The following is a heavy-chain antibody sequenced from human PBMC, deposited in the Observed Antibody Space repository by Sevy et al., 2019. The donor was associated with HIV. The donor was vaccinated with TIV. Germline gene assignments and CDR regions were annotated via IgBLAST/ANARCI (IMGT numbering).Heavy chain of an antibody. CDR1: GFPFSSYA. CDR2: ISGSGSTT. Sequence: GGSLRLSCAASGFPFSSYAMGWIRQAPGKGLEWVSAISGSGSTTYSADSVKGRFTISRDNSKNTLYVQMENLRAEDPATDYRGKDRSYVRGYCGGGGSYAFDYWGQGTLVTVSS. CDR3: GKDRSYVRGYCGGGGSYAFDY. V-gene: IGHV3-23*01. J-gene: IGHJ4*02. D-gene: IGHD2-21*01.